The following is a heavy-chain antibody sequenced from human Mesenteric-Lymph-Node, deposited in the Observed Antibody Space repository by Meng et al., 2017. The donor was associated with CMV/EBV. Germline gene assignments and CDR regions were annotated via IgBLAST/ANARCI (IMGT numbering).Heavy chain of an antibody. CDR3: AKDTDPYYYDSSGYYFDY. J-gene: IGHJ4*02. D-gene: IGHD3-22*01. Sequence: LSLTCAASGFTFSSYSMNWVRQAPGKGLEWVSSISSSSSYIYYADSVKGRFTISRDNAKNSLYLQMNSLRTEDTALYYCAKDTDPYYYDSSGYYFDYWGQGTLVTVSS. CDR2: ISSSSSYI. CDR1: GFTFSSYS. V-gene: IGHV3-21*04.